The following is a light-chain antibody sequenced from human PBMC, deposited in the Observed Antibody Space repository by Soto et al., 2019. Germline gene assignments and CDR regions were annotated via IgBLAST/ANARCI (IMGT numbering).Light chain of an antibody. V-gene: IGKV1-39*01. CDR3: QQSYTTPFT. Sequence: DIQMTQSPSSLSASVGDRVTITCRASQSIRSYLNWYQQKPEKAPELLIYEVSSLQSGVPSRFSGSGSGTDFTLTISSLQPEDFATYYCQQSYTTPFTFGPGTKVDIK. CDR2: EVS. CDR1: QSIRSY. J-gene: IGKJ3*01.